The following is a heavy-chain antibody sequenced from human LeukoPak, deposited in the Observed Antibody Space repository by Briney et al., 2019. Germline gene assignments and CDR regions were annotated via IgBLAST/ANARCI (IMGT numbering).Heavy chain of an antibody. Sequence: PSETLSLTCSVSGGSISSSSYYWGWIRQPPGKGLEWIGSIYYSGSTYYNPSLKSRVTISVDTSKNQFSLKLSSVTAADTAVYYCARHALRYYYETWGQGTLVTVSS. CDR2: IYYSGST. D-gene: IGHD3-22*01. V-gene: IGHV4-39*01. CDR3: ARHALRYYYET. J-gene: IGHJ4*02. CDR1: GGSISSSSYY.